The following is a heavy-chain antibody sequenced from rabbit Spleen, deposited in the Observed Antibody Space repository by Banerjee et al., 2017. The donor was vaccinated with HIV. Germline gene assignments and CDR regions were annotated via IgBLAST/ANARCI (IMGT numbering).Heavy chain of an antibody. CDR2: IYGSDGST. J-gene: IGHJ4*01. V-gene: IGHV1S40*01. Sequence: QSLEESGGDLVKPGASLTLTCTASGFSFSSSYWICWVRQAPGKGLECIACIYGSDGSTNYASWAKGRFTISKTSSTTVTLQMTSLTAADTATYFCARSYAGYAVDGVATFDLWGQGTLVTVS. CDR3: ARSYAGYAVDGVATFDL. D-gene: IGHD6-1*01. CDR1: GFSFSSSYW.